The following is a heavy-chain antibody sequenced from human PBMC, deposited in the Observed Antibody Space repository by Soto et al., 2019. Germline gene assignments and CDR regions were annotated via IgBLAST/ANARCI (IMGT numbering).Heavy chain of an antibody. CDR1: GGSFSDYS. Sequence: QVQLRQWGAGLLKPSETLSLTCAVYGGSFSDYSCTWIRQFPGKGLEWIGEINRSGSTTYNPSLKSRVTISLDASKNLCSLKLSSVTAADTAVYYCSRGTAAAASFYWGQGTLATVSS. V-gene: IGHV4-34*01. D-gene: IGHD6-13*01. CDR2: INRSGST. J-gene: IGHJ4*02. CDR3: SRGTAAAASFY.